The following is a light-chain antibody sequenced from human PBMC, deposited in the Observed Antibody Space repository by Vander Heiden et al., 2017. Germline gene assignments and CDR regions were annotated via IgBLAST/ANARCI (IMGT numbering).Light chain of an antibody. CDR3: QSYDTTNPWV. CDR1: SGSISSNY. J-gene: IGLJ3*02. CDR2: EDN. Sequence: NFLLTQPHSVSESPGTTVTISCTRSSGSISSNYVQWYRQRPGSSTTTVIYEDNRRPSGVPDRFSGSIDSSSNAASLTISGLKTEDEADYYCQSYDTTNPWVFGGGTKLTVL. V-gene: IGLV6-57*01.